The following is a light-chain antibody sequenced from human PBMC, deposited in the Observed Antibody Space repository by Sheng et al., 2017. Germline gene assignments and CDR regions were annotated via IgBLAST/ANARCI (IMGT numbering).Light chain of an antibody. Sequence: SYELTQPPSVSVSPGQPARITCSGDKLGNKYVCWYQQKAGQSPVLVIYEDNKRPSGIPERFSGSNSGKSATLTISGTQALDEADYYCQAWDSSTVVFGGGTKLTVL. J-gene: IGLJ2*01. V-gene: IGLV3-1*01. CDR3: QAWDSSTVV. CDR2: EDN. CDR1: KLGNKY.